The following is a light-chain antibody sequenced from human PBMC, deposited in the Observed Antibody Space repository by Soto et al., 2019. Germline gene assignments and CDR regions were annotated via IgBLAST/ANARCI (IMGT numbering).Light chain of an antibody. Sequence: EIVLTQSPGTLSLSPGERATLSCRANQSVSSSYLAWYQQKPGQAPRVLIYGASSSATGIPDRFSGRGSGTNFTLTISSLEPEDFSLYYCQQYGSSPYTFGQGTKLEIK. CDR2: GAS. J-gene: IGKJ2*01. CDR3: QQYGSSPYT. V-gene: IGKV3-20*01. CDR1: QSVSSSY.